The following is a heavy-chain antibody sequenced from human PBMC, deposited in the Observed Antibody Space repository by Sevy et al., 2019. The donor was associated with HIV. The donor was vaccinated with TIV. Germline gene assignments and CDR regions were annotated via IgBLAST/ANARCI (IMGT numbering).Heavy chain of an antibody. V-gene: IGHV3-73*01. J-gene: IGHJ4*02. CDR2: IRSKANSYAT. CDR3: TRRDPDYYDSSGYLDY. D-gene: IGHD3-22*01. Sequence: GGSLRLSCAASGFTFSGSAMHWVRQASGKGLEWAGRIRSKANSYATAYAASVKGRFTISRDDSKNTAYLQMNSLKTEDTAVYYCTRRDPDYYDSSGYLDYWGQGTLVTVSS. CDR1: GFTFSGSA.